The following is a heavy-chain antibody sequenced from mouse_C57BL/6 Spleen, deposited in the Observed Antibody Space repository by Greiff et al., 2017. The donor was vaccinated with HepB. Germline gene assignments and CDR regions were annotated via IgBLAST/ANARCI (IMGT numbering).Heavy chain of an antibody. Sequence: VQLQQSGPVLVKPGASVKMSCKASGYTFSDYYMNWVKQSHGKSLEWFGVINPYNGGTSYNQKFKGKATLTVDKSSSTAYMELNSLTSEDSAVYYCARSKYYGSSRGYLDVWGTGTTVTVSS. CDR2: INPYNGGT. V-gene: IGHV1-19*01. CDR1: GYTFSDYY. CDR3: ARSKYYGSSRGYLDV. D-gene: IGHD1-1*01. J-gene: IGHJ1*03.